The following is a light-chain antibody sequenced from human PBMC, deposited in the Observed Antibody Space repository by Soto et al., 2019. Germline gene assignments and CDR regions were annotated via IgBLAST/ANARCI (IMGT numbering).Light chain of an antibody. CDR1: RSVSSY. Sequence: MAFTQSPAALSFSPGESASLSCRATRSVSSYLAWYQQKPGQAPRLLIYGASSRATGIPDRFSGSGSGTDFTLTISRLQSEDFAVYYCQQYGSSPWTFGQGTKVDIK. V-gene: IGKV3-20*01. CDR2: GAS. J-gene: IGKJ1*01. CDR3: QQYGSSPWT.